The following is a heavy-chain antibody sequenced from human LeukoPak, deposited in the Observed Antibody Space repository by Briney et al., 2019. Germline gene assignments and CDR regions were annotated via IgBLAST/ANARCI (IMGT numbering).Heavy chain of an antibody. V-gene: IGHV3-23*01. D-gene: IGHD1-14*01. CDR1: GFTFNTYA. J-gene: IGHJ4*02. Sequence: GGSLRLPCAASGFTFNTYAMSWARQAPGKGLEWVSSISASGAGTYYADSVKGRFTISRDNSENTVYLQMNSLRAEDTAIYYCAKDWSGSDYFDYWGQGTLVTVSS. CDR3: AKDWSGSDYFDY. CDR2: ISASGAGT.